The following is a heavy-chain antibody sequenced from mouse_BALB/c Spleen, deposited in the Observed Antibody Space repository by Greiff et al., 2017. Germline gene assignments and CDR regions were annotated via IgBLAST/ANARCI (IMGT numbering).Heavy chain of an antibody. J-gene: IGHJ2*01. Sequence: QVQLQQSGPELVKPGASVRISCKASGYTFTSYYIHWVKQRPGQGLEWIGWIYPGNVNTKYNEKFKGKATLTADKSSSTAYMQLSSLTSEDSAVYFCARSLPLWDYWGQGTTLTVSS. CDR3: ARSLPLWDY. V-gene: IGHV1S56*01. CDR2: IYPGNVNT. CDR1: GYTFTSYY. D-gene: IGHD1-1*02.